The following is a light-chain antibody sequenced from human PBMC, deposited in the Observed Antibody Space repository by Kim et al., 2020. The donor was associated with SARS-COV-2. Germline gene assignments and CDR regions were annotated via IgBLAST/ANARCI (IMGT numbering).Light chain of an antibody. V-gene: IGKV3-20*01. CDR3: QQYGSSLYS. CDR1: QSVSSSY. Sequence: WSPGESATRSCRASQSVSSSYLAWYQQKPGQAPRLLIYGASSRATGIPDRFSGSGSGTDFTLTISRLEPEDFAVYYCQQYGSSLYSFGQGTKLEI. CDR2: GAS. J-gene: IGKJ2*03.